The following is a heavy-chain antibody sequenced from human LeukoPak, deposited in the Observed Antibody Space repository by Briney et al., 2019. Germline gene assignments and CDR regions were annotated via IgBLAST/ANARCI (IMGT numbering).Heavy chain of an antibody. V-gene: IGHV3-7*01. J-gene: IGHJ6*02. CDR2: IKQDGSEK. Sequence: GGSLRLSCAASGFTFSSYWMSWVRQAPGKGLEWVANIKQDGSEKYYVDSVKGRFTISRDNAKNSLYLQMNSLRAEDTAVYYCARDKHTRYCSSTSCYFDYYYGMDVWGQGTTVTVSS. D-gene: IGHD2-2*01. CDR1: GFTFSSYW. CDR3: ARDKHTRYCSSTSCYFDYYYGMDV.